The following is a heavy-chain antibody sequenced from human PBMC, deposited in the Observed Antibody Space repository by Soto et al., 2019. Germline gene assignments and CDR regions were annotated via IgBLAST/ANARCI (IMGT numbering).Heavy chain of an antibody. CDR1: GGSIRSYY. J-gene: IGHJ4*02. V-gene: IGHV4-59*08. Sequence: SQTLSLTCTVSGGSIRSYYWSWIRQPPGKGLEWIGYIYYSGSTNYNPSLKSRVTISVDTSKNQFSLKLSTVTAADTAVYYCARHGELGRGPNFDYWGQGTLVTVSS. D-gene: IGHD7-27*01. CDR2: IYYSGST. CDR3: ARHGELGRGPNFDY.